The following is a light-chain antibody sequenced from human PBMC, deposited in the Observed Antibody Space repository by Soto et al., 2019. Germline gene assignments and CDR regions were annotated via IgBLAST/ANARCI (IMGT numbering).Light chain of an antibody. CDR1: SSDVGGYNY. V-gene: IGLV2-14*01. Sequence: QSVLTQPASVSGSPGQSITISCTGTSSDVGGYNYVSWYQQHPGKAPKLMIYEVSNRPSGVSNRFSGSKSGNTASLTISGLQAEDEADYYCSSYTSIITLYVFGSGTKATVL. CDR3: SSYTSIITLYV. J-gene: IGLJ1*01. CDR2: EVS.